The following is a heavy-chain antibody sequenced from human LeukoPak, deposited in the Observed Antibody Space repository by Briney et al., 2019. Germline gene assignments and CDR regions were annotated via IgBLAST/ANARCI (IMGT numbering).Heavy chain of an antibody. CDR1: GGSISSYF. CDR2: IYYSGST. Sequence: PSETLSLTCTVSGGSISSYFWNWIRQPPGKGLEWIGYIYYSGSTNYNPSLKSRVTISVDTSKNQFSLKLSSVTAADTAVYYCASSPIFGVVADAFDIWGQGTMVTVSS. V-gene: IGHV4-59*08. J-gene: IGHJ3*02. CDR3: ASSPIFGVVADAFDI. D-gene: IGHD3-3*01.